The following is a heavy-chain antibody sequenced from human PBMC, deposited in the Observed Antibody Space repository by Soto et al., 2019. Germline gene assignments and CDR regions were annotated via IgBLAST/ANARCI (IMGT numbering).Heavy chain of an antibody. V-gene: IGHV3-43*01. Sequence: PVGSVRLSCAASAFRFDDYNIHWVRPAPGKGLEWVSLITWNGGNTYYADSVKGRFTISRDGTTESVSLQITSLKREDTGLYYCARETLSFGSALDVWGQGTMVTVSS. D-gene: IGHD3-3*01. CDR1: AFRFDDYN. J-gene: IGHJ6*02. CDR3: ARETLSFGSALDV. CDR2: ITWNGGNT.